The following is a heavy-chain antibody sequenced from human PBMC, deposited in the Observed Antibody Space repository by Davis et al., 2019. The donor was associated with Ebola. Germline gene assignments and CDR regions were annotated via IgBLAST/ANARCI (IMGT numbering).Heavy chain of an antibody. Sequence: ASVKVSCKASGYTFTSYAMHWVRQAPGQRLEWMGWINAGNGNTKYSQKFQGRVTITRDTSASTAYMELSSLRSEDTAVYYCAREGSSGWFSLRGMDVWGKGTMITVSS. CDR2: INAGNGNT. CDR3: AREGSSGWFSLRGMDV. D-gene: IGHD6-19*01. V-gene: IGHV1-3*01. J-gene: IGHJ6*04. CDR1: GYTFTSYA.